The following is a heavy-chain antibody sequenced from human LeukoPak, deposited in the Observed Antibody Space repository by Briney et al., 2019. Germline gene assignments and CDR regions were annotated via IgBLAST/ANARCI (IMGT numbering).Heavy chain of an antibody. CDR3: ARGVYGRFDS. D-gene: IGHD2/OR15-2a*01. CDR2: TSGSGRTI. Sequence: GGSLRLSCAASGFTFDAYGINWVRQAPGKGLEWVSYTSGSGRTIYYADSVKGRFTISWDNAKNSVYLQMNRLRAEDTAVYYCARGVYGRFDSWGQGTLVTVSS. V-gene: IGHV3-48*03. J-gene: IGHJ5*01. CDR1: GFTFDAYG.